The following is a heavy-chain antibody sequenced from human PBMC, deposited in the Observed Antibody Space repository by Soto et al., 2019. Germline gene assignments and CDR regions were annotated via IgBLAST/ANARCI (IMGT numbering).Heavy chain of an antibody. V-gene: IGHV1-18*01. CDR3: AGGEGYSGCDNGEHAAFDI. Sequence: QVQLVQSGAEVKKPGASVKVSCKASGYTFTSYGISWVRQAPGQGLEWMGWISAYNGNTNYAQKLQGRGTMTTDTXXGXAXXGLRRLRSDDTAVYYCAGGEGYSGCDNGEHAAFDIWGRGRMVTVSS. J-gene: IGHJ3*02. CDR1: GYTFTSYG. D-gene: IGHD5-12*01. CDR2: ISAYNGNT.